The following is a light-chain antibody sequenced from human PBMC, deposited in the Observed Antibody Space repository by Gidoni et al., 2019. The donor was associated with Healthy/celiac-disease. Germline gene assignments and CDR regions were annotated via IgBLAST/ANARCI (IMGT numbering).Light chain of an antibody. J-gene: IGKJ5*01. V-gene: IGKV3-11*01. CDR2: DAS. Sequence: EIVLTQSTATLSLSPGERATLSCRASQSVSSYLAWYQQKPGQAPRLLLYDASNRATGIPARFSGSGSGPDFTLTISSLEPEDFAVYYCQQRSNWPSITFGQGTRLEIK. CDR1: QSVSSY. CDR3: QQRSNWPSIT.